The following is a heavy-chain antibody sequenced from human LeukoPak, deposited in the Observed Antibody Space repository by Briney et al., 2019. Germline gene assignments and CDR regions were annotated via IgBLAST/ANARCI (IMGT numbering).Heavy chain of an antibody. V-gene: IGHV3-74*01. Sequence: GWSLRLSFAASGFTFSSYWMHWVGQAPGKGLVGVSLFDSAGSSTSYEASVKGRLTISRENANNTLYLQMNSMRAEDTAVYYCARDSGTIFGANSNFDYWGQGTLVTVSS. CDR3: ARDSGTIFGANSNFDY. J-gene: IGHJ4*02. CDR1: GFTFSSYW. D-gene: IGHD3-3*01. CDR2: FDSAGSST.